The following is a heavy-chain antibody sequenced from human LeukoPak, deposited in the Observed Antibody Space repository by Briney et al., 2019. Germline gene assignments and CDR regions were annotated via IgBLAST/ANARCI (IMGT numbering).Heavy chain of an antibody. V-gene: IGHV4-59*01. Sequence: PSETLSLTCTVSGGSISSYYWSWIRQPPGKGLEWIGYIYYSGSTNYNPSLKSRVPISVDTSKNQFSLKLSSVTAADTAVYYCARARGTRAYSWFDPWGQGTLVTVSS. CDR2: IYYSGST. CDR3: ARARGTRAYSWFDP. CDR1: GGSISSYY. D-gene: IGHD1/OR15-1a*01. J-gene: IGHJ5*02.